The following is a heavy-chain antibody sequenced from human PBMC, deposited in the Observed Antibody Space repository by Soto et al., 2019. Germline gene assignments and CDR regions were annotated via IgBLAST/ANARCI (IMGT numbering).Heavy chain of an antibody. CDR1: GGSISSGDYY. Sequence: PSETLSLTCTVSGGSISSGDYYWSWIRQPPGRGLEWIGYIYYSGSTYYNPSLKSRVTISVDTSKNQFSLKLSSVTAADTAVYFCARGPAYIDGWRTFDLWGRGILVTVSS. J-gene: IGHJ4*02. CDR3: ARGPAYIDGWRTFDL. V-gene: IGHV4-30-4*01. D-gene: IGHD6-19*01. CDR2: IYYSGST.